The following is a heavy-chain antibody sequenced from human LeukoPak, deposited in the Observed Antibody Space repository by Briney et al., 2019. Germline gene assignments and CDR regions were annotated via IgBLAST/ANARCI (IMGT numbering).Heavy chain of an antibody. V-gene: IGHV1-18*01. CDR2: ISAYNGNT. CDR1: GYTFTSYG. Sequence: ASVKVSCKASGYTFTSYGISWVRQAPGQGLEWMGWISAYNGNTNYAQKLQGRVTMTTDTSTSTAYMELRSLRSDDTAVYYCARSRGYCSSTSCQLTDYWGQGTLVTVSS. J-gene: IGHJ4*02. CDR3: ARSRGYCSSTSCQLTDY. D-gene: IGHD2-2*01.